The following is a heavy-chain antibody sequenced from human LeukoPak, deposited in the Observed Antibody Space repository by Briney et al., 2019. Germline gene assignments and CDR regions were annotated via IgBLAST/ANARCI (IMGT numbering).Heavy chain of an antibody. J-gene: IGHJ4*02. CDR3: ARADSNIAARRIGFDY. CDR2: ISGSSSYI. V-gene: IGHV3-21*01. CDR1: EFSVGSNY. D-gene: IGHD6-6*01. Sequence: GGSLRLSCAASEFSVGSNYMTWVRQAPGKGLEWVSSISGSSSYIYYADSVKGRFTISRDNAKNSLYLQMNSLRAGDTALYYCARADSNIAARRIGFDYWGQGTLVTVSS.